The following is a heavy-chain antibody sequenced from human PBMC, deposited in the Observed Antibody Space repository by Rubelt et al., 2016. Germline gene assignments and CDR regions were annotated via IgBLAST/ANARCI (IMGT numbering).Heavy chain of an antibody. V-gene: IGHV4-34*01. CDR3: ARLIIATHPDD. J-gene: IGHJ4*02. CDR1: ARSFSGYY. Sequence: QVQLQQWGAGVLKPSETLSLTCSVNARSFSGYYWTWIRQPPGKGLEWIGEINHRGSSNYNPSLKSRLTISVDTSKNQFSLRRSAATAAGTAVYYGARLIIATHPDDWGQGTLVTVSS. D-gene: IGHD2-15*01. CDR2: INHRGSS.